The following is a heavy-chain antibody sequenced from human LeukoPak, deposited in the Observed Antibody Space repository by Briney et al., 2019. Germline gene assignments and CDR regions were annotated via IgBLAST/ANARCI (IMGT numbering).Heavy chain of an antibody. CDR3: ARGMVRGGFGLVH. CDR1: GFTFSSYS. V-gene: IGHV3-21*01. J-gene: IGHJ4*02. Sequence: KPGGSLRLSCAASGFTFSSYSMNWVRQAPGKGLEWVSSISSSSSYIYYADPVKCRFTISRDNAKNSLYLQMNSLRAEDTAVYYCARGMVRGGFGLVHWGQGTLVTVSS. CDR2: ISSSSSYI. D-gene: IGHD3-10*01.